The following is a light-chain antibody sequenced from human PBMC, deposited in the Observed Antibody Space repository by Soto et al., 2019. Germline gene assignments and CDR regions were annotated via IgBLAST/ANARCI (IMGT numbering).Light chain of an antibody. Sequence: QSALTQSASVSGSPGQSITISCTGTSSDVGGYNYVSWYQQHPGKAPKLIIYDVSNRPSGVSTSFSGSKSGNTASLTISGLQAEDEADYSCSSYTRTNSWVFGGGTTLNVL. CDR3: SSYTRTNSWV. J-gene: IGLJ3*02. CDR2: DVS. V-gene: IGLV2-14*01. CDR1: SSDVGGYNY.